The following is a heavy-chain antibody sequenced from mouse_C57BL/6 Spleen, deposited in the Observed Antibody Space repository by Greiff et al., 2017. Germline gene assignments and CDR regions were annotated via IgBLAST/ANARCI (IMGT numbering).Heavy chain of an antibody. CDR1: GYTFTSYW. Sequence: QVQLQQSGAELAKPGASVKLSCKASGYTFTSYWMHGVKQRPGRGLEWIGNINPSSGYTKYNQKFKNKATLTADKSSSTAYMQLSSMTYEDSAVYYCARDYYGSSYDAMDDWGQGTSGTVSS. D-gene: IGHD1-1*01. J-gene: IGHJ4*01. CDR3: ARDYYGSSYDAMDD. CDR2: INPSSGYT. V-gene: IGHV1-7*01.